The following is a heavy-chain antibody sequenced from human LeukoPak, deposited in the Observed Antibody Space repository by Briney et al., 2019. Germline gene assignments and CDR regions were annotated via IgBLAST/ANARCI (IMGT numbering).Heavy chain of an antibody. V-gene: IGHV5-51*01. CDR2: IYPGDSET. CDR1: GYSFISYW. D-gene: IGHD1-20*01. Sequence: GESLKISCKASGYSFISYWIGWVRQMPGKGLEWMGIIYPGDSETRYSPSFQGLISISVDKSISTAYLQWSSLKASDTAMYYCARALPGINNWNEFDYWGQGTRVTVSS. CDR3: ARALPGINNWNEFDY. J-gene: IGHJ4*02.